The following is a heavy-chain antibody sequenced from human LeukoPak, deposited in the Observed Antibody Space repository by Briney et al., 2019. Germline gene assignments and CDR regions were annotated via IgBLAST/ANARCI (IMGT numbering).Heavy chain of an antibody. CDR3: ARIGHDLYQTFDS. J-gene: IGHJ5*01. Sequence: GGSLRLSCVGSGFTFSSYWMTWVRQAPGKGLEWVANIKQDGSEKYYVDSVKGRFTISRDNAQNSIYLQMNSLRTEDTAIYYCARIGHDLYQTFDSRGHGTLITVSS. D-gene: IGHD2-2*01. CDR2: IKQDGSEK. CDR1: GFTFSSYW. V-gene: IGHV3-7*03.